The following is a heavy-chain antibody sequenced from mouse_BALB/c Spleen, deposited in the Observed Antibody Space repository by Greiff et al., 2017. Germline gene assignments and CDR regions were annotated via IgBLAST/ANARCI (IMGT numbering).Heavy chain of an antibody. V-gene: IGHV14-3*02. J-gene: IGHJ4*01. D-gene: IGHD2-4*01. CDR1: GFNIKDTY. CDR3: ARSFMITGAMDY. CDR2: IDPANGNT. Sequence: EVQLQESGAELVKPGASVKLSCTASGFNIKDTYMHWVKQRPEQGLEWIGRIDPANGNTKYDPKFQGKATITADTSSNTAYLQLSSLTSEDTAVYYCARSFMITGAMDYWGQGTSVTVSS.